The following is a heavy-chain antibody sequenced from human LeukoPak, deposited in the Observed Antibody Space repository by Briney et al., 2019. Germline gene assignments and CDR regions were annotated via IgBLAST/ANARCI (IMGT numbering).Heavy chain of an antibody. V-gene: IGHV1-8*01. D-gene: IGHD5-24*01. CDR3: ARGSRGRDGYNLGY. CDR2: MNPNSGNT. J-gene: IGHJ4*02. CDR1: GYSFTSYD. Sequence: ASVKVSCKASGYSFTSYDINWVRQATGQGLEWMGWMNPNSGNTGYAQKFQGRVTMTRNTSISTAYMELSSLRSEDTAVYYCARGSRGRDGYNLGYWGQGTLVTVSS.